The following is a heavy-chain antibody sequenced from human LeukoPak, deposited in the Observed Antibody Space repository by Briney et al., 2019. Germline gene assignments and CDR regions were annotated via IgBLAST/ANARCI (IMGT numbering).Heavy chain of an antibody. CDR3: ARAASVAGRAFDI. D-gene: IGHD6-19*01. CDR2: IYTSGST. Sequence: PSETLSLTCTVSGGSISSSSYYWSWIRQPAGKGLEWIGRIYTSGSTNYNPSLKSRVTISVDTSKNQFSLKLSSVTAADTAVYYCARAASVAGRAFDIWGQGTMVTVSS. V-gene: IGHV4-61*02. CDR1: GGSISSSSYY. J-gene: IGHJ3*02.